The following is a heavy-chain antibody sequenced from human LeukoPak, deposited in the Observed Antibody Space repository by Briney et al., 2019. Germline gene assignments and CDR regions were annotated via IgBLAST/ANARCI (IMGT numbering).Heavy chain of an antibody. CDR3: ARGTVLRFLEWLAYYYMDV. D-gene: IGHD3-3*01. Sequence: SQTLSLTCTVSARSVSSGCYYWSWIRQPPGKGLEWIGHIYYSGSTNYNPSPKSRVTISVDTSKNQFPLKLRPVTGADTAVYYCARGTVLRFLEWLAYYYMDVWGKGTTVTVSS. V-gene: IGHV4-61*01. CDR1: ARSVSSGCYY. CDR2: IYYSGST. J-gene: IGHJ6*03.